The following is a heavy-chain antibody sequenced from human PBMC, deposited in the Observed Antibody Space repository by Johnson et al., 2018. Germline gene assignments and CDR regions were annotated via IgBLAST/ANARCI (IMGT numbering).Heavy chain of an antibody. V-gene: IGHV3-21*05. CDR3: ARDNLYDYDSSAYYFGGYFQH. CDR1: GFIFSNYT. Sequence: VQLVESGGGLVQPGGSLRLSCAASGFIFSNYTMNWVRQAPGKGLEWVSYISSSSRYIYYADSVKGRFTIPRDNAKNSLYLQMNSLRAEDTAVYYCARDNLYDYDSSAYYFGGYFQHWGQGTLVTVSS. J-gene: IGHJ1*01. CDR2: ISSSSRYI. D-gene: IGHD3-22*01.